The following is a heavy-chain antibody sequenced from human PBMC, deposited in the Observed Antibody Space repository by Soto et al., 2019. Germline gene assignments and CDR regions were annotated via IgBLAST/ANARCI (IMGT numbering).Heavy chain of an antibody. V-gene: IGHV3-11*01. CDR3: ASLRSWGSYYYYSYMAV. D-gene: IGHD3-16*01. CDR1: GFPFRDYY. J-gene: IGHJ6*03. CDR2: ISSSGSTI. Sequence: PGGSQRLSCAASGFPFRDYYISCIHQATGKGLEWVSYISSSGSTIYYADSVKGRFTISRDNAKNSLYLQMNSLRAEETAVYYCASLRSWGSYYYYSYMAVWGKGTTVTVS.